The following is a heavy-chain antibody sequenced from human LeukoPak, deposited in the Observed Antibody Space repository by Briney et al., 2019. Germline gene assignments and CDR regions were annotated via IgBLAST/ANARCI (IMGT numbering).Heavy chain of an antibody. Sequence: GASVKVSCKASGYTFTSYGISWVRQAPGQGLEWVGWISAYNGNTNYAQKLQGRVTMTTDTSTSTAYMELRSLRSDDTAVYYCARDPASSINTNWFDPWGQGTLVTVSS. V-gene: IGHV1-18*01. D-gene: IGHD2-2*01. CDR3: ARDPASSINTNWFDP. CDR1: GYTFTSYG. J-gene: IGHJ5*02. CDR2: ISAYNGNT.